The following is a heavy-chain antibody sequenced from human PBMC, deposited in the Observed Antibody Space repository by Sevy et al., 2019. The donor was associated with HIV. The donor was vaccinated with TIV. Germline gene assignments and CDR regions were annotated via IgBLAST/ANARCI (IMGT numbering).Heavy chain of an antibody. D-gene: IGHD3-9*01. CDR1: GMIFTTSG. CDR3: AKDFTGYNGMDV. CDR2: ISYHGRNK. Sequence: GGSLRLSCVVSGMIFTTSGMHWVRQAPGKGLEWVAVISYHGRNKFYADSVKGRSTISRDNSKNILYLQMNSLRAEDTAVYYCAKDFTGYNGMDVWGQWTMVTVSS. V-gene: IGHV3-30*18. J-gene: IGHJ6*02.